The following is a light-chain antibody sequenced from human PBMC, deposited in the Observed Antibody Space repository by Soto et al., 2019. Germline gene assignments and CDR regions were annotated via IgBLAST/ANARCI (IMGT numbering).Light chain of an antibody. V-gene: IGKV2-28*01. CDR1: QSLLHRNGYNY. Sequence: DIVMTQSPLSLPVTPGEPASISCRSSQSLLHRNGYNYLDWYLQKPGQSPHLLIYLGSIRASGVPDRFRGSGSVTDFTLKISKVEADDVGIYYCMQSLQTPRTFGQGTKLEIK. CDR2: LGS. J-gene: IGKJ2*02. CDR3: MQSLQTPRT.